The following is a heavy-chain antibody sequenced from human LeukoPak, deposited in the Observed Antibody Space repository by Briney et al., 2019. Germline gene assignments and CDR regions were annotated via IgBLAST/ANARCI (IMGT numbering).Heavy chain of an antibody. J-gene: IGHJ4*02. Sequence: GGSLRLSCAASGFTFSNAWMSWVRQAPGKGLEWVGRIKSKTDGGTTDYAAPVKGRFTISRDDSKNTLYLQMNSLKTEDTAVYYCAKGHHYCDSGSFDYWGQGTLVTVSS. CDR2: IKSKTDGGTT. CDR1: GFTFSNAW. V-gene: IGHV3-15*01. CDR3: AKGHHYCDSGSFDY. D-gene: IGHD3-10*01.